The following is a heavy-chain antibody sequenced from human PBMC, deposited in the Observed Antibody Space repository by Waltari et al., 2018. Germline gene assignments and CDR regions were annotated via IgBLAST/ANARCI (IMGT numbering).Heavy chain of an antibody. CDR2: INAGIGNT. CDR3: ARGLQVGYCSGGSCHRAMGY. Sequence: QVQLVQSGAEVKKPGASVKVSCKASGYTFTSYAMHWVRQAPGQRLEWMGWINAGIGNTKYSQKFQGRVTITRDTSASTAYMELSSLRSEDTAVYYCARGLQVGYCSGGSCHRAMGYRGQGTLVTVSS. D-gene: IGHD2-15*01. V-gene: IGHV1-3*01. CDR1: GYTFTSYA. J-gene: IGHJ4*02.